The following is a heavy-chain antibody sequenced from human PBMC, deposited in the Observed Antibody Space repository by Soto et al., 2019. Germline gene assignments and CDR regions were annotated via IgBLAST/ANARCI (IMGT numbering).Heavy chain of an antibody. Sequence: GGSLRLSCAASGFTFSSYAMSWVRQAPGKGLEWVSAISGSGGSTYYADSVKGRFTISRDNSKNTLYLQMNSLRAEDTAVYYCAKGPMVRGVIYYFDYWGQGTLVTVSS. D-gene: IGHD3-10*01. V-gene: IGHV3-23*01. CDR2: ISGSGGST. J-gene: IGHJ4*02. CDR3: AKGPMVRGVIYYFDY. CDR1: GFTFSSYA.